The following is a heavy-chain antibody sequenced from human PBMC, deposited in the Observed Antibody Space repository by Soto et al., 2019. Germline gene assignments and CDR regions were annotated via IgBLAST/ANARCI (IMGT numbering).Heavy chain of an antibody. CDR3: ARGVLWFVLP. D-gene: IGHD3-10*01. CDR2: INHSGST. CDR1: GGSFSGYY. J-gene: IGHJ5*02. V-gene: IGHV4-34*01. Sequence: QVQLQQWGAGLLKPSETLSLTCAVYGGSFSGYYWSWIRQPPGKGLEWIGEINHSGSTNYNPSLKRRVTISVAPSKNQFSLKLSSVTAADTAVYYCARGVLWFVLPWGQGTLVTVSS.